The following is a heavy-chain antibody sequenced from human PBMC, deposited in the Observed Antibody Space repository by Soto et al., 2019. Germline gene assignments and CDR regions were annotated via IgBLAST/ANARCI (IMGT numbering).Heavy chain of an antibody. V-gene: IGHV4-31*03. D-gene: IGHD2-15*01. J-gene: IGHJ4*02. CDR1: GGSISSGGYY. CDR3: AREPEVVVAAKARGD. Sequence: QVQLQESGPGLVKPSQTLSLTCTVSGGSISSGGYYWSWIRQHPGKGLEWIGYIYYSGSTYYNPSLKSRVTISVDTSKNQFSLKLSSVTAADTAVYYCAREPEVVVAAKARGDLGQGTLVTVSS. CDR2: IYYSGST.